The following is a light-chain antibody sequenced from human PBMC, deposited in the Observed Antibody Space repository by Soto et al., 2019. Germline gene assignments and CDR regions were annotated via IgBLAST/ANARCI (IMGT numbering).Light chain of an antibody. V-gene: IGKV4-1*01. CDR1: QSVLYSSNNQNY. J-gene: IGKJ4*01. CDR3: QQYYSSPLT. CDR2: WAS. Sequence: DIVMTQSPDSLAVSLGDRATINCNSSQSVLYSSNNQNYLAWYQQKPGQPPKLLIYWASTRESGVPDRFSGSGSGTDFTLTISSLQAEDVAVYYCQQYYSSPLTFGGGTKVHIK.